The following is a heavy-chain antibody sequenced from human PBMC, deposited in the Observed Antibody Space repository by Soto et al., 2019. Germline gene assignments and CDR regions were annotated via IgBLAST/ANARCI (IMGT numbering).Heavy chain of an antibody. J-gene: IGHJ5*02. CDR1: GFAFGNYA. D-gene: IGHD2-15*01. Sequence: GGSLRLSGVGSGFAFGNYAMSWVRQAPGKGLEWVSSITGIDGRTYYAGSVKGRFTISRDNPKNTLYLQMNNLRAEDTAMFYCAKDRGSYCSGGICYPPSWFGPWGQGTQVTVSS. CDR2: ITGIDGRT. CDR3: AKDRGSYCSGGICYPPSWFGP. V-gene: IGHV3-23*01.